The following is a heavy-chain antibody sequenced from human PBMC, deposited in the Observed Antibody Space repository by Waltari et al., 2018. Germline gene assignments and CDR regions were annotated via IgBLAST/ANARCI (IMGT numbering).Heavy chain of an antibody. V-gene: IGHV3-30-3*01. J-gene: IGHJ4*02. CDR2: ISFDGSDE. D-gene: IGHD5-18*01. CDR1: GFTFGYPS. Sequence: QVQLVESGGGVVHPGRSLRLSCEASGFTFGYPSMRWVRQPPGKGLEWVAGISFDGSDEYYLDSVRGRFTISRDDSKGTVNLQMNSLRPEDTAVYYCARDGPLQIQSWYSFDYWGQGSLVTVSS. CDR3: ARDGPLQIQSWYSFDY.